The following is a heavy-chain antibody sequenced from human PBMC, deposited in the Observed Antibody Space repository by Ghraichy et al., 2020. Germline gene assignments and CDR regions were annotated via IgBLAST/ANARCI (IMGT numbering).Heavy chain of an antibody. Sequence: SETLSLTCAVYGGSFSGYYWSWIRQPPGKGLEWIGEINHSGSTNYNPSLKSRVTISVDTSKNQFSLKLSSVTAADTAVYYCASGRWSNWYFDLWGRGTLVTVSS. CDR2: INHSGST. D-gene: IGHD4-23*01. V-gene: IGHV4-34*01. CDR3: ASGRWSNWYFDL. CDR1: GGSFSGYY. J-gene: IGHJ2*01.